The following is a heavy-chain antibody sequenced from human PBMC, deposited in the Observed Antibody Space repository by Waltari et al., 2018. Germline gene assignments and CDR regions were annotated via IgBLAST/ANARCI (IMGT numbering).Heavy chain of an antibody. J-gene: IGHJ6*02. CDR3: ARVARKTYSSPVPGRDYYYGMDV. V-gene: IGHV3-15*07. Sequence: EVQLVESGGGLVKPGGSLRLSCAASGFTFSNAWMNWVRQAPGKGLEWVGRIKSKTDGGTTDYAAPVKGRFTISRDNAKNTVYLQMKSLRAEDTAVYFCARVARKTYSSPVPGRDYYYGMDVWGLGTTVTVSS. D-gene: IGHD3-22*01. CDR2: IKSKTDGGTT. CDR1: GFTFSNAW.